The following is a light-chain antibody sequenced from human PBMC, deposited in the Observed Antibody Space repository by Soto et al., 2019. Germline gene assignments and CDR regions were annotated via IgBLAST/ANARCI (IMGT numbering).Light chain of an antibody. CDR1: QPIKTW. Sequence: DIQLTQSPASVSAAVGDRINISCRASQPIKTWLAWYQQKPGKGPKLLIYTASTLETGVPSRFSGSGSGTDFTLTISSLQPEDAAIYSCQQAASFPFTFSPGAKV. CDR3: QQAASFPFT. CDR2: TAS. V-gene: IGKV1-12*02. J-gene: IGKJ3*01.